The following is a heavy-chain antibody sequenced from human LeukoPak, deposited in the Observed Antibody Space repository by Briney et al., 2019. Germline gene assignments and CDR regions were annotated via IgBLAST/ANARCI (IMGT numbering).Heavy chain of an antibody. V-gene: IGHV4-34*01. CDR3: ARARKALTGRLQSPGYFDY. J-gene: IGHJ4*02. D-gene: IGHD5-24*01. CDR2: INHSGST. Sequence: PSETLSLTCAVYGGSFSGYYWSWIRQPPGKGLEWIGEINHSGSTNCNPSLKSRVTISVDTSKNQFSLKLSSVTAADTAVYYCARARKALTGRLQSPGYFDYWGQGTLVTVSS. CDR1: GGSFSGYY.